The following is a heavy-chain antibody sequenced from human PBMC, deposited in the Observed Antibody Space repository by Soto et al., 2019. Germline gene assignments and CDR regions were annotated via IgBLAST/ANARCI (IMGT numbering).Heavy chain of an antibody. CDR3: ANAMVRGVDENWFDP. CDR2: INAGNGNT. D-gene: IGHD3-10*01. Sequence: GASVKVSCKAPGYTFTSYAMHWVRQAPGQRLEWMGWINAGNGNTKYSQKFQGRVTITRDTSASAAYMELSSLRSEDTAVYYCANAMVRGVDENWFDPWGQGTLVTVSS. CDR1: GYTFTSYA. V-gene: IGHV1-3*01. J-gene: IGHJ5*02.